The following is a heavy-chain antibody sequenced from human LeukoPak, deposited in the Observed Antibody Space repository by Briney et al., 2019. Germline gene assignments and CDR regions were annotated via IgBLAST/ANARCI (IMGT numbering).Heavy chain of an antibody. CDR1: GFTFSSYW. CDR3: ARAYSMIVVVQKGFDY. CDR2: INSDGSST. D-gene: IGHD3-22*01. Sequence: PGGSLRLSCAASGFTFSSYWMHWVRQAPGKGLVWVSRINSDGSSTSYADSVKGRFTISRDNAKNTLYLQMNSLRAEDTAVYYCARAYSMIVVVQKGFDYWGQGTLVTVSS. V-gene: IGHV3-74*01. J-gene: IGHJ4*02.